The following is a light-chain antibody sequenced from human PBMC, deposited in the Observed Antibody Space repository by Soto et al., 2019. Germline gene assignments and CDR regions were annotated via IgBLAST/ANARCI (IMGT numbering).Light chain of an antibody. CDR3: TSFAPGRIYV. J-gene: IGLJ1*01. CDR2: QVT. Sequence: QSVLTQPTSVSGSPGQSVTISCTGTSGDIGSYHYVSWYQQHPGKAPKLMIYQVTNRPSGVSNRFSGSKSGNTASLTISGLQAEDEGDYYCTSFAPGRIYVCGSGTKVTVL. CDR1: SGDIGSYHY. V-gene: IGLV2-14*01.